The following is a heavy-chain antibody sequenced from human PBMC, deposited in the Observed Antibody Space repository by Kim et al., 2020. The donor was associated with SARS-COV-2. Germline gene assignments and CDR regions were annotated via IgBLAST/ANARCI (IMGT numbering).Heavy chain of an antibody. J-gene: IGHJ6*02. CDR1: GFTFSSYS. CDR3: ARPLFFKYQLLHVGGMDV. Sequence: GGSLRLSCAASGFTFSSYSMNWVRQAPGKGLEWVSSISSSSSYIYYADSVKGRFTISRDNAKNSLYLQMNSLRAEDTAVYYCARPLFFKYQLLHVGGMDVWGQGTTVTVSS. V-gene: IGHV3-21*01. D-gene: IGHD2-2*01. CDR2: ISSSSSYI.